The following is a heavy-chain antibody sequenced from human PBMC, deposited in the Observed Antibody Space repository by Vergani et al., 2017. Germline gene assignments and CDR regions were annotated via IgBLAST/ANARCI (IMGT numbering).Heavy chain of an antibody. V-gene: IGHV1-24*01. D-gene: IGHD3-22*01. Sequence: QVQLVQYGAEVKKPGASVKVSYKVSGYTLTELSMHWVRQAPGKGLEWMGGFDPEDGETIYAQKFQGRVTMTEDTSTDTAYMELSSLRSEDTAVYYCATDYDSSGVGAQTDAFDIWGQGTMVTVSS. CDR3: ATDYDSSGVGAQTDAFDI. CDR2: FDPEDGET. J-gene: IGHJ3*02. CDR1: GYTLTELS.